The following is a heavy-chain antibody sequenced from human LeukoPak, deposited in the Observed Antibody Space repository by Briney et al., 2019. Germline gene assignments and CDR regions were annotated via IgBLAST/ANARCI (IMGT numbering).Heavy chain of an antibody. CDR1: GGSISSYY. V-gene: IGHV4-59*08. J-gene: IGHJ4*02. CDR3: ARRRGAWPFDY. CDR2: IYYSGST. Sequence: SETLSLTCTVSGGSISSYYWSWIRQPPGKGLEWIGYIYYSGSTNYNPSLKSRVTISVGTSKNQFSLKLSSVTAADTAVYYCARRRGAWPFDYWGQGTLVTASS. D-gene: IGHD3-10*01.